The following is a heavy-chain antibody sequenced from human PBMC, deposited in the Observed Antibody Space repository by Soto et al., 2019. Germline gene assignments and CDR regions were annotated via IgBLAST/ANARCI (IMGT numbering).Heavy chain of an antibody. V-gene: IGHV1-18*04. CDR2: ISPYNGKT. Sequence: GASVKVSCKASGSTFTTHGISWVRQAPGQGLEWMGWISPYNGKTTYAQKVQGRVTMTTDTSTSTAYMELRGLRSDDTAVYYCARVEDYVWGSFRPWGQGTQVTVSS. J-gene: IGHJ4*02. CDR1: GSTFTTHG. D-gene: IGHD3-16*02. CDR3: ARVEDYVWGSFRP.